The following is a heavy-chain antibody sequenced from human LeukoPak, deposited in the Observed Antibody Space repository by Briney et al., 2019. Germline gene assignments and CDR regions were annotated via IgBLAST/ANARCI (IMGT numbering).Heavy chain of an antibody. V-gene: IGHV3-64*01. J-gene: IGHJ4*02. CDR2: ISSNGGST. CDR3: ARVQPHLYGYYDSLTGYYIY. D-gene: IGHD3-9*01. CDR1: GFTFSSYA. Sequence: GGSLRLSCAASGFTFSSYAMHWVRQAPGKGLEYVSAISSNGGSTYYANSVKGRFTISRDNSKNTLYLQMGSLRAEDMAVYYCARVQPHLYGYYDSLTGYYIYWGQGTLVTVSS.